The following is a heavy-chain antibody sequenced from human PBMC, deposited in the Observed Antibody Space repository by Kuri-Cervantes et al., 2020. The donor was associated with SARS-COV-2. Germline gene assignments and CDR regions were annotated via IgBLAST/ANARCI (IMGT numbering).Heavy chain of an antibody. CDR3: ARRDFGSGSYYFDY. CDR1: GYSFTTYW. J-gene: IGHJ4*02. Sequence: GGSLRLSCKGSGYSFTTYWIGWVRQMPGKGLEWMGIIYPGDSDTRYSPSFQGQVTISADKSISTAYLQWSSLKASDTAMYYCARRDFGSGSYYFDYWGQGALVTVSS. V-gene: IGHV5-51*01. D-gene: IGHD3-10*01. CDR2: IYPGDSDT.